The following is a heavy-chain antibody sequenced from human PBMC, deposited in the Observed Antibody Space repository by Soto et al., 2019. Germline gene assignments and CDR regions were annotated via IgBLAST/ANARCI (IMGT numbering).Heavy chain of an antibody. CDR3: AKDVRGYSYGLNWLDP. CDR2: ISGSGGST. D-gene: IGHD5-18*01. Sequence: GGSLRLSCAASGFNFSSYVMRWVCQAPGKGLEWVSAISGSGGSTYYADSVKGRFTISRDNSKNTLYLQMNSLRAEDTVVYYCAKDVRGYSYGLNWLDPWGQGTLVTVSS. J-gene: IGHJ5*02. V-gene: IGHV3-23*01. CDR1: GFNFSSYV.